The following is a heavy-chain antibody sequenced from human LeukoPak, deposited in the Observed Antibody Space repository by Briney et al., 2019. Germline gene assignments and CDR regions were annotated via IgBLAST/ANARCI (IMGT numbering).Heavy chain of an antibody. CDR3: ARQYCSGGSCRSYYFDY. J-gene: IGHJ4*02. Sequence: ASVKVSCKASGYTFTSYAMHWVRQAPGQRLEWMGWINAGNGNTKYLQKFHGRVTITRDTSASTAYMELSSLRSEDTAVYYCARQYCSGGSCRSYYFDYWGQGTLVTVSS. D-gene: IGHD2-15*01. V-gene: IGHV1-3*01. CDR1: GYTFTSYA. CDR2: INAGNGNT.